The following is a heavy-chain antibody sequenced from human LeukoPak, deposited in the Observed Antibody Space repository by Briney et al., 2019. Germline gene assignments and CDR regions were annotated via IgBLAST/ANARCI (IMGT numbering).Heavy chain of an antibody. CDR2: INPNSGGT. Sequence: ASVNVSCKASGYTFTGYYMHWVRQAPGQGLEWMGWINPNSGGTNYAQKFQGRVTMTRDTSISTVYMELSSLRVEDTAVYFCARDPNGDYIGTFDMWGRGTMVSVSS. V-gene: IGHV1-2*02. CDR1: GYTFTGYY. CDR3: ARDPNGDYIGTFDM. D-gene: IGHD4-17*01. J-gene: IGHJ3*02.